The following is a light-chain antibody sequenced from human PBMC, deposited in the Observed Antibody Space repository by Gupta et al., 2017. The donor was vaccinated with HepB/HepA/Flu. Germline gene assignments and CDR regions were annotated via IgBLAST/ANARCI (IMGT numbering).Light chain of an antibody. V-gene: IGLV1-47*01. J-gene: IGLJ3*02. CDR2: RNN. CDR1: SSNIGSNY. CDR3: AAWDDSRSGQV. Sequence: SVLTQPPSASRPPGQRVTISCSGSSSNIGSNYVYWYQQLPGTAPNLLSYRNNRRRSGVPDRFSGSKYGTSAALATSGLLAEDEADYYCAAWDDSRSGQVFGGGTKLTVL.